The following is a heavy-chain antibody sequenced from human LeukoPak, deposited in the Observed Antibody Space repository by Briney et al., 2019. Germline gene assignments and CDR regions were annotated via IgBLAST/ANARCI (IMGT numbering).Heavy chain of an antibody. CDR3: AIGGDSSSSSIDY. J-gene: IGHJ4*02. V-gene: IGHV4-39*01. CDR2: IYYSGST. Sequence: PSETLPLTCTVSGGSISSSSYYWGWIRQPPWKGLEWIGSIYYSGSTYYNPSLKSRVTISVDTSKNQFSLKLSSVTAADTAVYYCAIGGDSSSSSIDYWGQGTLVTVPS. CDR1: GGSISSSSYY. D-gene: IGHD6-6*01.